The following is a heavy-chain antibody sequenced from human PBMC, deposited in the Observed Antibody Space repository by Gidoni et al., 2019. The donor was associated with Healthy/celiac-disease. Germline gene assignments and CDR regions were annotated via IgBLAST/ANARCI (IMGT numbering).Heavy chain of an antibody. CDR2: ITGGGYNT. J-gene: IGHJ2*01. V-gene: IGHV3-23*01. CDR1: GFTFSSYT. CDR3: AKGQAMTYWYFDL. Sequence: EVQLLESGVGLVQPGGSLSLSCAASGFTFSSYTMNWVRQAPGKGLEWVSTITGGGYNTYYADSVKGRFTISRDDSKNTLYLQMNSLRAEDTAVYYCAKGQAMTYWYFDLWGRGTLVTVSS. D-gene: IGHD5-18*01.